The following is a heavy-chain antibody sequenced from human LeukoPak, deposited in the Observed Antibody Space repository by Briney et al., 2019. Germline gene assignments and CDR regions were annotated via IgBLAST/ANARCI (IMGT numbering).Heavy chain of an antibody. CDR1: GGSFSGYY. CDR3: ARETMVRGGIFY. D-gene: IGHD3-10*01. CDR2: INHSGST. J-gene: IGHJ4*02. V-gene: IGHV4-34*01. Sequence: PSETLSLTCAVYGGSFSGYYWSWIRQPPGKGLEWIGEINHSGSTNYNPSLKSRVTISVDTSKNQFSLKLSSVTAADTAVYYCARETMVRGGIFYWGQGTLVTVSS.